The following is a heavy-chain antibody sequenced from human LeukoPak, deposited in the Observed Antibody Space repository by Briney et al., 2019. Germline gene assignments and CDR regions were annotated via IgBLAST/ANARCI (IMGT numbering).Heavy chain of an antibody. J-gene: IGHJ3*02. V-gene: IGHV4-59*08. CDR3: ASSNYDSSGSDAFDI. CDR2: IYYSGST. CDR1: GGSFSGYY. D-gene: IGHD3-22*01. Sequence: PSETLSLTCAVNGGSFSGYYWSWIRQPPGKGLEWIGYIYYSGSTNYNPSLKSRVTISVDTSKNQFSLKLSSVTAADTAVYYCASSNYDSSGSDAFDIWGQGTMVTVSS.